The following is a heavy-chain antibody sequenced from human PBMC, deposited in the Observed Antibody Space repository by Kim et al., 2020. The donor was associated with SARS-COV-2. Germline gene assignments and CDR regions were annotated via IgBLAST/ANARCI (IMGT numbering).Heavy chain of an antibody. Sequence: GGSLRLSCAASGFTFSSYWMSWVRQAPGKGLEWVANIKQDGSEKYYVDSVKGRFTISRGNAKNSLYLQMNSLRAEDTAVYYCARDFRYSSSWYTATGYWGQETLDTVSS. D-gene: IGHD6-13*01. CDR3: ARDFRYSSSWYTATGY. CDR1: GFTFSSYW. V-gene: IGHV3-7*01. J-gene: IGHJ4*02. CDR2: IKQDGSEK.